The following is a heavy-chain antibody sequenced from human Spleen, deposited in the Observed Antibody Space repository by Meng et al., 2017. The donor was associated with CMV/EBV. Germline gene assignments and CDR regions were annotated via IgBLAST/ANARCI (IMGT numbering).Heavy chain of an antibody. J-gene: IGHJ4*02. V-gene: IGHV3-30-3*01. CDR2: ISYDGSNK. Sequence: GGSLRLSCAASGFTFSSYAMHWVRQAPGKGLEWVAVISYDGSNKYYADSVKGRFTISRDNSKNTLYLQMNSLRAEDTAVYYCATVNRRHCRGTRCYRGGVYWGQGTLVTVSS. D-gene: IGHD2-2*02. CDR3: ATVNRRHCRGTRCYRGGVY. CDR1: GFTFSSYA.